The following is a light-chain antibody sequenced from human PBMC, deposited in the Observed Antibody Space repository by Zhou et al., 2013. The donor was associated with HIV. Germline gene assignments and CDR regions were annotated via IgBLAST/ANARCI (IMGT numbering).Light chain of an antibody. CDR1: QDINNY. CDR2: AAS. J-gene: IGKJ2*01. CDR3: QQSYSTPPDT. Sequence: DIQMTQSPSSLSASVGDRVTITCQASQDINNYLNWYQQKPGKAPKLLMYAASSLQSGVPSRFSGSGSGTDFTLTISSLQPEDFATYYCQQSYSTPPDTFGQGTKLEIK. V-gene: IGKV1-39*01.